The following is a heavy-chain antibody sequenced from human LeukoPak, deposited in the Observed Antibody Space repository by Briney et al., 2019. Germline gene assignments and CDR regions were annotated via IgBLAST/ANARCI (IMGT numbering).Heavy chain of an antibody. CDR3: ARLVSGSWAENFDS. CDR2: TNPLDSET. D-gene: IGHD6-13*01. Sequence: GESLKISCQASGYSFTNNWIGWVRQVSGRGLEWMGITNPLDSETRYSPSFQGQVTISVDKSINTAYLQWSSLKASDTAMYYCARLVSGSWAENFDSWGQGTLVTVSS. J-gene: IGHJ4*02. V-gene: IGHV5-51*01. CDR1: GYSFTNNW.